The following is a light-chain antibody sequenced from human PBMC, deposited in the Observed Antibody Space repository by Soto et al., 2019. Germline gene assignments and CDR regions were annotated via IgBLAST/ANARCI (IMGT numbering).Light chain of an antibody. CDR2: DVS. CDR1: SSDVGGYNY. J-gene: IGLJ1*01. V-gene: IGLV2-14*03. Sequence: ALTQPASVSGSPGQSITLSCTGTSSDVGGYNYVSWYQHHPGKAPKLMIFDVSNRPSGVSNRFSGSKSGNTASLTISGLQPEDEADYYCSSYTTSNTRQIVFGTGTKVTVL. CDR3: SSYTTSNTRQIV.